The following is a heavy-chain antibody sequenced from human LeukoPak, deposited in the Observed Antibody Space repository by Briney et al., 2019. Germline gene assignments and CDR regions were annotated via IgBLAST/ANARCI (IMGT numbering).Heavy chain of an antibody. D-gene: IGHD3-22*01. J-gene: IGHJ4*02. CDR2: IGNSDSAV. CDR3: AGVARSSVNADLWDY. V-gene: IGHV3-48*03. CDR1: GFTFSSYE. Sequence: GGSLRLSCAASGFTFSSYEMNWVRRAPGKGLEWVSYIGNSDSAVYYADSVKGRFTISRDNAKNSLYLQMNSLRAEDTALYYCAGVARSSVNADLWDYWGQGTLVAVSS.